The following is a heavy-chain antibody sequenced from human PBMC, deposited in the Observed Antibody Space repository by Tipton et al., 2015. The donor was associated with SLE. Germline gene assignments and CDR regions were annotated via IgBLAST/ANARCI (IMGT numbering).Heavy chain of an antibody. V-gene: IGHV4-38-2*02. CDR1: GYSISSGFY. CDR3: AREGSGDY. CDR2: IYHSGST. D-gene: IGHD6-19*01. J-gene: IGHJ4*02. Sequence: TLSLTCTVSGYSISSGFYWGWIRQPPGKGLEWIGNIYHSGSTFYNPSLKSRVTISVDTSKNQFSLKLSSVTAADTAVYYCAREGSGDYWGQGTLVTVSS.